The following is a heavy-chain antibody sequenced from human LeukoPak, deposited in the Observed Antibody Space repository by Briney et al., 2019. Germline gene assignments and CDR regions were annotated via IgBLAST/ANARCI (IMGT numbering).Heavy chain of an antibody. Sequence: ASVKVSCKASGYTFTGYYIHWVRQAPGQGLEWMGWINPNSGGTNYAQKFQGRVTMTRDTSITTAYMELSRLRSDDKAVYYCARASTFIPWGYSSGLWPSWFDPWGQGTLVTVSS. CDR2: INPNSGGT. CDR3: ARASTFIPWGYSSGLWPSWFDP. D-gene: IGHD6-19*01. V-gene: IGHV1-2*02. J-gene: IGHJ5*02. CDR1: GYTFTGYY.